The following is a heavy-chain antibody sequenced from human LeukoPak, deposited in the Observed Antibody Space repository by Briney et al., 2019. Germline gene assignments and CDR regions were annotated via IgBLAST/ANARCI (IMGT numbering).Heavy chain of an antibody. Sequence: PGRSLRLSCAASGFTFSSYAMHWVRQAPGKGLGWVAAISYDGSNKYSADSVKGRFTISRDNSKNTLYLQMSSLRADDTALYYCAGVDAAMPDAFDIWGQGTTVTVSS. V-gene: IGHV3-30*04. J-gene: IGHJ3*02. D-gene: IGHD5-18*01. CDR3: AGVDAAMPDAFDI. CDR1: GFTFSSYA. CDR2: ISYDGSNK.